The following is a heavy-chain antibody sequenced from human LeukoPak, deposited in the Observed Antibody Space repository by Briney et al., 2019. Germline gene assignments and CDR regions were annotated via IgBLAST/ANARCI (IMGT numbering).Heavy chain of an antibody. Sequence: PGGSLRLSCAASGFTFSSYWMSWVRQAPGKGLEWVANIKQDGSEKYYVDSVKGRFTISRDNAKNSLYLQMNSLRAEDTAVYYCASAKRIVVVPAALPKSRWFDPWGQGTLVTVSS. V-gene: IGHV3-7*01. CDR1: GFTFSSYW. CDR2: IKQDGSEK. CDR3: ASAKRIVVVPAALPKSRWFDP. D-gene: IGHD2-2*02. J-gene: IGHJ5*02.